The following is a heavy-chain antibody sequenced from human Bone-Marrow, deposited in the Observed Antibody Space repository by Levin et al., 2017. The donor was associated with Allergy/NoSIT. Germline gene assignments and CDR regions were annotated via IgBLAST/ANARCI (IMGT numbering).Heavy chain of an antibody. J-gene: IGHJ3*01. D-gene: IGHD1-26*01. Sequence: GGSLRLSCAASGLTVSANYMSWVRQAPGRGLEWVSALYSDGRTFYADSVKGRFTISRDNSRNTLYLQLNSLRVEDTAVYYCARDTRAHKNAFDVWGQGTTVTVSS. CDR3: ARDTRAHKNAFDV. CDR2: LYSDGRT. CDR1: GLTVSANY. V-gene: IGHV3-66*01.